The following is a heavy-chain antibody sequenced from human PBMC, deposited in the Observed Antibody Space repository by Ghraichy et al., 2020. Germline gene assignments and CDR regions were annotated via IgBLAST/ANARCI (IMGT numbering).Heavy chain of an antibody. Sequence: GESLNISCAASGFTFSSYDMHWVRQAAGKGLEWVSSIGIAGDTYYPGSVKGRFTISRENAKNSLSLQMNSLRVGDTAVYFCVREAMISGVTYFDYWGPGTLVTVSS. CDR2: IGIAGDT. J-gene: IGHJ4*02. CDR1: GFTFSSYD. V-gene: IGHV3-13*04. CDR3: VREAMISGVTYFDY. D-gene: IGHD5-12*01.